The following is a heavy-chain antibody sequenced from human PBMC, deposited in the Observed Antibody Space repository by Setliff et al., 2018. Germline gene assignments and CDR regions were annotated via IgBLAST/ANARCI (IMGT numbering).Heavy chain of an antibody. D-gene: IGHD2-8*01. Sequence: GGSLRLSCAASGFTFSSHWMHWVRQVPGKGLAWVSGIRAGSDNIAYADSVKGRFTISRDNAKNSLYLQLDSLRPDDTAFYYCARGHCTTISCFLDHWGQGIMVTVSS. CDR2: IRAGSDNI. CDR1: GFTFSSHW. J-gene: IGHJ4*02. V-gene: IGHV3-74*01. CDR3: ARGHCTTISCFLDH.